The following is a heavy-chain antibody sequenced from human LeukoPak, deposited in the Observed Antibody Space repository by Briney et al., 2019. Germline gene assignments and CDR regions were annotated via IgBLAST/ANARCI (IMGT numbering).Heavy chain of an antibody. CDR2: IYYYGST. Sequence: PSETLSLTCTVSGGSISSYYWSWIRQPPGKGLEWIGYIYYYGSTNYNPSLKSRVTISVDTSKNQFSLKLSSVTAADTAVYYCARMYDSSSYLSWFDPWGQGTQVTVSS. CDR1: GGSISSYY. CDR3: ARMYDSSSYLSWFDP. D-gene: IGHD3-22*01. J-gene: IGHJ5*02. V-gene: IGHV4-59*01.